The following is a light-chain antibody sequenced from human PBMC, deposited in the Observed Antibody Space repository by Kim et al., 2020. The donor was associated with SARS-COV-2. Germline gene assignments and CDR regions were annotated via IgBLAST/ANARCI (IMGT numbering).Light chain of an antibody. CDR1: QTISTW. CDR3: QHYSRFPYT. Sequence: SASVGDRVPIPCRASQTISTWLAWYQQKPGKAPNLLIYLASTLESGVPSRFIGSGSGTEFTLTIDSLQPDDFATYYCQHYSRFPYTFGQGTKLEI. J-gene: IGKJ2*01. V-gene: IGKV1-5*03. CDR2: LAS.